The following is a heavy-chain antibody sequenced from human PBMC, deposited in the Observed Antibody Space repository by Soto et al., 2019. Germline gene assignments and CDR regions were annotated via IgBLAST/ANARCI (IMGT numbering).Heavy chain of an antibody. CDR1: GYTFTSYD. V-gene: IGHV1-8*01. D-gene: IGHD3-10*01. CDR2: MNPNSGNT. CDR3: ARGVLLDDNSSRRTSLYWYFHL. Sequence: QVQLVQSGAEVKNPGASVKVSCKASGYTFTSYDINWVRQATGQGLEWMGWMNPNSGNTGYAQKFQGRVTMTRNTSISTAYMELSSLRSEDTAVYYCARGVLLDDNSSRRTSLYWYFHLWGRGTLVTVSS. J-gene: IGHJ2*01.